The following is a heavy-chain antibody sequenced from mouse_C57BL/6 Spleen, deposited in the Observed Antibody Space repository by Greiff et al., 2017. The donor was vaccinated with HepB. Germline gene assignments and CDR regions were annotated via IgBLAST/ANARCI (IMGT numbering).Heavy chain of an antibody. V-gene: IGHV1-55*01. D-gene: IGHD1-1*01. CDR3: ARKSSYYAAYWYFDV. Sequence: VQLQQPGAELVKPGASVKMSCKASGYTFTSYWITWVKQRPGQGLEWIGDIYPGSGSTNYNEKFKSKATLTVDTSSSTAYMQLSSLTSEDSAVYYCARKSSYYAAYWYFDVWGTGTTVTVSS. CDR2: IYPGSGST. CDR1: GYTFTSYW. J-gene: IGHJ1*03.